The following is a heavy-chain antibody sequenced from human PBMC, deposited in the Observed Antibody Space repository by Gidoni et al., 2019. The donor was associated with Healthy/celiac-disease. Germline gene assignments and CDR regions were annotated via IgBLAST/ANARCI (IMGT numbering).Heavy chain of an antibody. J-gene: IGHJ5*02. CDR2: ISWNSGSI. Sequence: EVQLVESGGGLVQPGRSLSLPCAASGFTFADYAMHWVRQAPGKGLEWVSGISWNSGSIGYADSVKGRFTISRDNAKNSLYLQMNSLRAEDTALYYCAKGFSGYYYDSSGLTWGQGTLVTVSS. CDR1: GFTFADYA. V-gene: IGHV3-9*01. CDR3: AKGFSGYYYDSSGLT. D-gene: IGHD3-22*01.